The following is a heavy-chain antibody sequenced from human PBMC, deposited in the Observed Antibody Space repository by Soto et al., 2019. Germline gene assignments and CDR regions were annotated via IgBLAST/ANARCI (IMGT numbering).Heavy chain of an antibody. CDR3: AKRRGAGGHFDY. J-gene: IGHJ4*02. CDR2: VSIGGST. CDR1: GFTFSSYG. D-gene: IGHD2-15*01. Sequence: GGSLRLSCAASGFTFSSYGMHWVRQAPGKGLEWVAVVSIGGSTHYADSVRGRFTISRDNSKNTLSLQMNSLTAEDTAVYFCAKRRGAGGHFDYWGQGALVTVSS. V-gene: IGHV3-NL1*01.